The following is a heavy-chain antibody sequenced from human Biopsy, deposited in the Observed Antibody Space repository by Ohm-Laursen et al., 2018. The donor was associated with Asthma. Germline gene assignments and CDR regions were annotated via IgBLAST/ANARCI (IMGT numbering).Heavy chain of an antibody. J-gene: IGHJ4*02. CDR2: VYYSGST. D-gene: IGHD2-21*02. CDR1: GGSINNFY. V-gene: IGHV4-59*01. CDR3: ARGVDRVTGLLDHFDS. Sequence: PGTLSLTCTVSGGSINNFYWSWIRQPPGKGLESIGHVYYSGSTNYNPSLKSRVTISIDASKNQFSLKLTSVTAADTAMYYCARGVDRVTGLLDHFDSWGQGTLVTVSS.